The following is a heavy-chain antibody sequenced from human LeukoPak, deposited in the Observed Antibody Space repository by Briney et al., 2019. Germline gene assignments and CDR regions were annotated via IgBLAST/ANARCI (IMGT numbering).Heavy chain of an antibody. D-gene: IGHD3-22*01. CDR3: ARAGSYYYDSSGYYDY. V-gene: IGHV4-31*03. J-gene: IGHJ4*02. CDR2: IYYSGST. CDR1: GGSISSGGYY. Sequence: SETPSLTCTVSGGSISSGGYYWSWIRQHPGKGLEWIGYIYYSGSTYYNPSLKSRVTISVDTSKNQFSLKLSSVTAADTAVYYCARAGSYYYDSSGYYDYWGQGTLVTVSS.